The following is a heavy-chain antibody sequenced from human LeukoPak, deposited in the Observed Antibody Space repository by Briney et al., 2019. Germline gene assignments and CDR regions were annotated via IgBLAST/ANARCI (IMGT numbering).Heavy chain of an antibody. Sequence: PSQTLSLTCAISGDGVSSNSAAWTWVRQSPSRGLEWLGRTYYRSRWYNDYAVSVKSRITINADTSKNQFSLQLNSVTPEDTAVYYCARDRPTTLNNWFDPWGQGTLVTVSS. J-gene: IGHJ5*02. CDR1: GDGVSSNSAA. V-gene: IGHV6-1*01. CDR3: ARDRPTTLNNWFDP. CDR2: TYYRSRWYN. D-gene: IGHD1-7*01.